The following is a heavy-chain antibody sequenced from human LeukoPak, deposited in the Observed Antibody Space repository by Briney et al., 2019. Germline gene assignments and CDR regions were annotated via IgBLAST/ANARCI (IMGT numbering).Heavy chain of an antibody. CDR2: ISSSGSTI. D-gene: IGHD3-10*01. CDR3: ARESERSLLWFGESFDY. CDR1: GFTFSSYE. J-gene: IGHJ4*02. V-gene: IGHV3-48*03. Sequence: GGSLRLSCAASGFTFSSYEMNWVRQAPGKGLEWVSYISSSGSTIYYADSVKGRFTISRDNAKNSLYLQMNSLRAEDTAVYYCARESERSLLWFGESFDYWGQGTLVTVSS.